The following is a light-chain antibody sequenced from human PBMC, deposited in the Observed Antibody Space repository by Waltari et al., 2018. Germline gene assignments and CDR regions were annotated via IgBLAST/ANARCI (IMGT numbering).Light chain of an antibody. J-gene: IGKJ1*01. V-gene: IGKV3-11*01. Sequence: EIVLTQSPATLSLSPGERATLSCRASQSLRRYLAWYQQKPGQAPRLLIYDVSNRATGIPARFSGSGSGTDFTHTISSLEPEDFAVYYCQQRSNWPGTFGQGTRVEIK. CDR2: DVS. CDR3: QQRSNWPGT. CDR1: QSLRRY.